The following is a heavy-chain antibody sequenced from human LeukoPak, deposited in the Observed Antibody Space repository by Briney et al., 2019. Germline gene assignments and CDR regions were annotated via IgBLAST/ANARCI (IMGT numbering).Heavy chain of an antibody. Sequence: PSETLSLTCTVSGGSISSSSYYWGWIRQPPGKGLEWIGSIYYSGSTYYNPSLKSRVTISVDTSKNQFSLKLSSVTAADTAVYYCAVTTNGWGEYYFDYWGQGTLVTVSS. D-gene: IGHD3-16*01. CDR1: GGSISSSSYY. CDR2: IYYSGST. CDR3: AVTTNGWGEYYFDY. J-gene: IGHJ4*02. V-gene: IGHV4-39*07.